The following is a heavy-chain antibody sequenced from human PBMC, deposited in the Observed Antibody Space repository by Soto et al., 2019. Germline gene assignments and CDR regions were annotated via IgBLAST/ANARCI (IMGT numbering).Heavy chain of an antibody. D-gene: IGHD6-13*01. CDR2: IWYDGSNK. CDR3: ARGGGIAAAKRLYYSYGMDV. CDR1: GFTFSSYG. V-gene: IGHV3-33*01. Sequence: QVQLVESGGGVVQPGRSLRLSCAASGFTFSSYGMHWVRQAPGKGLEWVAVIWYDGSNKHYADSVKGRFTISRDNSKNTLYLQMNSMRAEDTAVYYCARGGGIAAAKRLYYSYGMDVWGQGTTVTVSS. J-gene: IGHJ6*02.